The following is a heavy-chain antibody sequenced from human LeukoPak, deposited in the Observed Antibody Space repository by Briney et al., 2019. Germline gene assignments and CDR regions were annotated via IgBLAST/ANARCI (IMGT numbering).Heavy chain of an antibody. V-gene: IGHV3-66*01. CDR2: IYSGGST. D-gene: IGHD5-18*01. Sequence: PGGSLRLSCAASGFTASSNYMSWVRQAPGKGLEWVSVIYSGGSTYYADSVKGRFTISRDNSKNTLYLQMNSLRAEDTAVYYCARDVDTAMVEYAFDIWGQGTMVTVSS. CDR3: ARDVDTAMVEYAFDI. J-gene: IGHJ3*02. CDR1: GFTASSNY.